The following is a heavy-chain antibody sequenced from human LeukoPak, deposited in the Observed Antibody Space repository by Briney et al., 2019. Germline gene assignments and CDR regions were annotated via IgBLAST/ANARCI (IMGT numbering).Heavy chain of an antibody. CDR2: IWYDGSNK. J-gene: IGHJ2*01. D-gene: IGHD1-20*01. CDR1: GFTFSSYG. Sequence: GGSLRLSCAASGFTFSSYGFHWVRQAPGKGLEWVALIWYDGSNKNYVDSVKGRFTISRDNAKNTVYLQMNSLRAEDTAVHYCARGVFAGDLLTGYWYFDLWGRGTLVTVSS. V-gene: IGHV3-33*01. CDR3: ARGVFAGDLLTGYWYFDL.